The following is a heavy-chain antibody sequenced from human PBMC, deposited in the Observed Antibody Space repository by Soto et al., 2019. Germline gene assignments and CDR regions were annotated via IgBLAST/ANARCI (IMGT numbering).Heavy chain of an antibody. CDR3: ARDWRPAGTTGWFDP. D-gene: IGHD2-2*01. CDR1: GFTFSTHA. Sequence: QEQVVESGGGVVQPGRSLRLSCAASGFTFSTHAMHWVRQAPGRGLEWVAIISYDGTTKVYADPVKGRFTISRDNPKNAVYLQMNSLRSEDTAVYYCARDWRPAGTTGWFDPWGQGTLVTVSS. J-gene: IGHJ5*02. V-gene: IGHV3-30-3*01. CDR2: ISYDGTTK.